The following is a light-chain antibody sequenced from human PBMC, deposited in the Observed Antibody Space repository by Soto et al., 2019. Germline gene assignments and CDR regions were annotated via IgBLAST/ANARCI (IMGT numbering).Light chain of an antibody. Sequence: DIQMTQSPATLSASLGDRVTITCRASQSISSSLAWYQQKPGKAPKLLIYHASSLESGVPSRFRGSGSGTEFTLTISSLQPDDFATYYCQQYNSYPWTFGQGTKVDIK. CDR3: QQYNSYPWT. CDR2: HAS. V-gene: IGKV1-5*01. J-gene: IGKJ1*01. CDR1: QSISSS.